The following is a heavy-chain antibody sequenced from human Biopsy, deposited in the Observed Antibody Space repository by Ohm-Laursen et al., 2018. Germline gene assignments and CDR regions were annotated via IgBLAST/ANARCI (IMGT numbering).Heavy chain of an antibody. D-gene: IGHD6-25*01. J-gene: IGHJ6*02. V-gene: IGHV3-33*01. CDR3: ARDGAAGYGLDV. CDR1: GFTFSNYG. CDR2: IWYDGSRQ. Sequence: SLRLSCSASGFTFSNYGMQWVRQAPGKGLEWVAVIWYDGSRQYYADSVKGRFTISRDNSKNTLYLQMNSLRAEDTAVYYCARDGAAGYGLDVWGQGTTVTVSS.